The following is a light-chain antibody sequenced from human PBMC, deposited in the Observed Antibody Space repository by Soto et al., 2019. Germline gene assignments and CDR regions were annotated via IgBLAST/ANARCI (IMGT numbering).Light chain of an antibody. CDR3: LQDYSYPLT. CDR2: AAS. CDR1: QGIRND. Sequence: AIQMTQSPSSLSASVGDRVTLTCRASQGIRNDLGWYQQKPGKAPKVLIYAASTLQSGVPSRFSGSGFGTDFTLTISSLQTDDFATYYCLQDYSYPLTFGGGTKVEI. V-gene: IGKV1-6*01. J-gene: IGKJ4*01.